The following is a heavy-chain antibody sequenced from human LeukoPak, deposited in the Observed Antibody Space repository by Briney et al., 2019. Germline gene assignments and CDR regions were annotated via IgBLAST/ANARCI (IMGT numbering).Heavy chain of an antibody. D-gene: IGHD6-19*01. CDR1: GGTFSSYA. CDR2: IIPIFGTA. CDR3: ARGWVAVAGRDYFDY. V-gene: IGHV1-69*13. J-gene: IGHJ4*02. Sequence: GASVKVSCKAPGGTFSSYAISWVRQAPGQGLEWMGGIIPIFGTANYAQKFQGRVTITADESTSTAYMELSSLRSEDTAVYYCARGWVAVAGRDYFDYWGQGTLVTVSS.